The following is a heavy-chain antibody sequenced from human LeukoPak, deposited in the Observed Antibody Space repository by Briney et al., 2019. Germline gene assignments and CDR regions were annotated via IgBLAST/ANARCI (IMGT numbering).Heavy chain of an antibody. V-gene: IGHV1-18*01. D-gene: IGHD6-13*01. CDR1: GYTFTSYG. CDR3: ARETGNSSSRYFFGYYYYYGMDV. J-gene: IGHJ6*02. Sequence: ASVKVSCKASGYTFTSYGISWVRQAPGQGLEWMGWISAYNGNTNYAQKLQGRVTMTTDTSTSTAYMELRSLRSDDTAVYYCARETGNSSSRYFFGYYYYYGMDVWGQGTTVTVSS. CDR2: ISAYNGNT.